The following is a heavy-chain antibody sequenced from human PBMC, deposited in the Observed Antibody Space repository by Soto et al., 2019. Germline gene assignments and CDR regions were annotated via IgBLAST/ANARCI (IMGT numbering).Heavy chain of an antibody. CDR2: ISANNGDR. CDR1: AYIFTNYS. CDR3: ARDRMKGVEIVATMTTHYHYYRMDG. J-gene: IGHJ6*02. V-gene: IGHV1-18*01. D-gene: IGHD5-12*01. Sequence: ASVKVSCKASAYIFTNYSISWVRQAPGQGLEWMGWISANNGDRKFAQKLQGRVTMTADTSTSTAYMELRSLTSDDTAVYYCARDRMKGVEIVATMTTHYHYYRMDGWGEGKTV.